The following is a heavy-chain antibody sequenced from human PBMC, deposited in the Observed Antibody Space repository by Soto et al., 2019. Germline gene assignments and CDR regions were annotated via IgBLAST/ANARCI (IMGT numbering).Heavy chain of an antibody. CDR2: IYYSGST. CDR3: ARVGGITIIRASSDSHYGMDV. J-gene: IGHJ6*02. CDR1: GGSISNYY. V-gene: IGHV4-59*12. Sequence: PSETLSLTCTVSGGSISNYYWSWIRQPPGKGLEWIGYIYYSGSTNYNPSLKSRVTISVDTSKNQFSLKLSSVTAADTAVYYCARVGGITIIRASSDSHYGMDVWGQGTTVTVSS. D-gene: IGHD3-3*01.